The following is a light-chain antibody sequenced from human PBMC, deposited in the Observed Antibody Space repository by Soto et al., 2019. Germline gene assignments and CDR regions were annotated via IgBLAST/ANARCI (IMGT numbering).Light chain of an antibody. CDR1: QGVXSN. V-gene: IGKV3-15*01. CDR3: RQYNNWPTWT. Sequence: IVVTQSPATLSVSPGERATLSCRASQGVXSNFGWYKGKPGQAPRILISGQSTRATGIPARFIGSGSGKEFTLTISSLQSEEFAVYYCRQYNNWPTWTFGQGTKVDIK. CDR2: GQS. J-gene: IGKJ1*01.